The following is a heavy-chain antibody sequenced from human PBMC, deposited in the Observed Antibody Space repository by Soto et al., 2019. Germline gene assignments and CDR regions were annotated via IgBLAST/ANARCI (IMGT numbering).Heavy chain of an antibody. D-gene: IGHD2-2*01. Sequence: QVQLVESGGGVVQPGRSLRLSCAASGFTFSSYGMHWVRQAPGKGLEWVAVIWSGGSKENYADSVKGRFTISRDNSKNMLYLQMNSLRAEDSAVYYCARGPCTSYFDFWGQGSLVTVSS. CDR2: IWSGGSKE. CDR3: ARGPCTSYFDF. J-gene: IGHJ4*02. V-gene: IGHV3-33*01. CDR1: GFTFSSYG.